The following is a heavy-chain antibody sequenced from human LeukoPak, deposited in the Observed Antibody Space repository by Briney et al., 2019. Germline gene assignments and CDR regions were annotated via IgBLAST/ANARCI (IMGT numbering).Heavy chain of an antibody. J-gene: IGHJ4*02. D-gene: IGHD6-13*01. Sequence: GGSLRLSCAASGFTFSSYGMHWVRQAPGKGLEWVAFIRYDGSNKYYADSMKGRFTISRDNSKNTLYLQMNSLRAEDTAVYYCAKELIRIAALDYWGQGTLVTVSS. CDR1: GFTFSSYG. V-gene: IGHV3-30*02. CDR3: AKELIRIAALDY. CDR2: IRYDGSNK.